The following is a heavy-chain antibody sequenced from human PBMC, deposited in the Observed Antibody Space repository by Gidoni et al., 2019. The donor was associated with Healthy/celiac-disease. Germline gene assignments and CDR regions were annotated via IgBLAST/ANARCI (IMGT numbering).Heavy chain of an antibody. CDR1: GGSFSGYY. D-gene: IGHD2-15*01. Sequence: QVQLQQWGAGLLKPSETLSLTCAVYGGSFSGYYGSWIRQPPGKGLEWIGEINHSGSTNYNPSLKSRVTISVDTSKNQFSLKLSSVTAADTAVYYCARGGGRKLLRAFDIWGQGTMVTVSS. V-gene: IGHV4-34*01. J-gene: IGHJ3*02. CDR3: ARGGGRKLLRAFDI. CDR2: INHSGST.